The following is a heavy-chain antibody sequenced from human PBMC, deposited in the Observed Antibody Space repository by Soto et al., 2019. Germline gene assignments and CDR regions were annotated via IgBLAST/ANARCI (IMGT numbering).Heavy chain of an antibody. CDR1: GGTFSSYA. CDR3: ARRPPQYSYGSNYYYGMDV. J-gene: IGHJ6*02. Sequence: SVKVSCKASGGTFSSYAISWVRQAPGQGLEWMGGIIPIFGTANYAQKFQGRVTITADESTSTAYMELSSLRSEDTAVYYCARRPPQYSYGSNYYYGMDVWGQGTTVTVSS. CDR2: IIPIFGTA. D-gene: IGHD5-18*01. V-gene: IGHV1-69*13.